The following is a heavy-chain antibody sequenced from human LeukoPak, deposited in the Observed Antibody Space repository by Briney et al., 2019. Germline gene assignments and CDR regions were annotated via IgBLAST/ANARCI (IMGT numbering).Heavy chain of an antibody. J-gene: IGHJ6*03. CDR1: GYTFTTYD. Sequence: ASVKVSCKASGYTFTTYDMNWVRQASGQGLEWMGWVNPNSGKTAYAQKFQGRVTMTRDTSISTGYKELSSLRSEDTAVYYCVRGYFNWNYAGVGEYYYMDVWGKGTTVTVSS. V-gene: IGHV1-8*02. CDR3: VRGYFNWNYAGVGEYYYMDV. D-gene: IGHD1-7*01. CDR2: VNPNSGKT.